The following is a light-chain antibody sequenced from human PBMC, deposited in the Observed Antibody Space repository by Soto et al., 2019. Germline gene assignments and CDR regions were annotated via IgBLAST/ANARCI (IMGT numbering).Light chain of an antibody. Sequence: EIVLTQSPGTLSLSPGERATLSCRASQSASSSYLAWYQQKPGQTPRLLIYGGSSRATGIPDRFSGSGSGTDFTLTISRLEPEDVAVYYCQQYSSSPGTFGQGTKVEIK. CDR1: QSASSSY. V-gene: IGKV3-20*01. CDR2: GGS. J-gene: IGKJ1*01. CDR3: QQYSSSPGT.